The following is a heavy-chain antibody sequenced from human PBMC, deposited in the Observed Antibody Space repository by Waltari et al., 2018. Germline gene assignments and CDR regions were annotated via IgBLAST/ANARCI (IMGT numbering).Heavy chain of an antibody. CDR3: ARDQSSSWYTAGAFDI. V-gene: IGHV4-59*01. D-gene: IGHD6-13*01. CDR1: GGSISSYY. Sequence: QVQLQESGPGLVKPSETLSLTCTVSGGSISSYYWSWLRQPPGKGLEWIGYIYYSGITNYNPSLKSRVTISVDTSKNQFSLKLSSVTAADTAVYYCARDQSSSWYTAGAFDIWGQGTMVTVSS. CDR2: IYYSGIT. J-gene: IGHJ3*02.